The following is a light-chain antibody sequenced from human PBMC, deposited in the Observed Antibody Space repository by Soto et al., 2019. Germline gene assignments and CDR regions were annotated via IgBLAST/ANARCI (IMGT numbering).Light chain of an antibody. CDR1: QSVSSTS. J-gene: IGKJ2*01. Sequence: EIVLTQSPGTLSLSPGERATLSCRASQSVSSTSLAWYQQKPGQAPRLLIYGASSRATDIPDRFSGSGSGTDFSLTISRLEPEDFAVYYCQQYGNSPPRYTFGQGTKLEIK. CDR3: QQYGNSPPRYT. V-gene: IGKV3-20*01. CDR2: GAS.